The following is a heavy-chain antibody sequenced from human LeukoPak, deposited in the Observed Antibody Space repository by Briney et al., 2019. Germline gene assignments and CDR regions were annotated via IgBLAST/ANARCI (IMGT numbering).Heavy chain of an antibody. D-gene: IGHD4-17*01. Sequence: ASVKVSSKASGYTFTGYYMHWVRPAAGQGLEWMGWINPNSGGTNYAQKFQGRVAMARDTTISTAYMELSRLRSDDTAVYYCARVPYGDYGVAFDIWGQGTMVTVSS. CDR3: ARVPYGDYGVAFDI. CDR1: GYTFTGYY. CDR2: INPNSGGT. J-gene: IGHJ3*02. V-gene: IGHV1-2*02.